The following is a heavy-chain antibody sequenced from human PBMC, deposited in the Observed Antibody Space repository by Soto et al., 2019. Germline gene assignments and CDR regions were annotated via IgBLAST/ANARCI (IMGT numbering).Heavy chain of an antibody. V-gene: IGHV4-39*02. CDR2: SYYTGST. CDR3: ATYSTSSGWFDP. Sequence: QLQLQESGPGLVKPSETLSLTCTVSGGSINKNNFHWGWIRQPPGEGLEWIGGSYYTGSTYYNPSLKSRVTISVDTAKNHFSLQVTSVTAADTAVYYCATYSTSSGWFDPWGQGTLVTISS. CDR1: GGSINKNNFH. D-gene: IGHD6-6*01. J-gene: IGHJ5*02.